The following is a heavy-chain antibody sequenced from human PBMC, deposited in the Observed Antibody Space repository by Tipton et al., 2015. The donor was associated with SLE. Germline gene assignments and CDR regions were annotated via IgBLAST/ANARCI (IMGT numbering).Heavy chain of an antibody. Sequence: TLSLTCTVSGGSISSTSYYWGWIRQPPGKGLEWIGSIYYSGSTYYNPSLKNRVTISVDTSKNQFSLKLSSVTAADTAVYYCARQTLYYDFWSGPSSFDYWGQGTLVTVSS. CDR2: IYYSGST. CDR1: GGSISSTSYY. CDR3: ARQTLYYDFWSGPSSFDY. V-gene: IGHV4-39*01. D-gene: IGHD3-3*01. J-gene: IGHJ4*02.